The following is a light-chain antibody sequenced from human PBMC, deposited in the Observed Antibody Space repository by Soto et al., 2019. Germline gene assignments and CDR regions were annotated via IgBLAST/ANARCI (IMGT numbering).Light chain of an antibody. CDR3: CSFAGRNTYVV. CDR2: RAS. V-gene: IGLV2-11*01. CDR1: TSDVGHYNF. J-gene: IGLJ2*01. Sequence: QSALTQHRSVSGSPGQSVTISCTGTTSDVGHYNFVSWYQHHPGKAPKPMIYRASQRPSGVPDRFSGSKSGNTASLTIAGLQAEDEAEYYCCSFAGRNTYVVFGGGTKLTVL.